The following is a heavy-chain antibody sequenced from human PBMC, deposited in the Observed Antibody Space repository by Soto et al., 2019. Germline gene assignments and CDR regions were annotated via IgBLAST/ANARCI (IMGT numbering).Heavy chain of an antibody. J-gene: IGHJ3*02. Sequence: ASETLSLTCAVYNGSFSVYYWTWIRQPPGRGLEWIGEINHSRSTNYNPSLKSRVTISVDTSKNQFSLKLSSVTAADTAVYYCARDSTRRGACDIWGQGTMVTVSS. CDR2: INHSRST. CDR3: ARDSTRRGACDI. CDR1: NGSFSVYY. V-gene: IGHV4-34*01. D-gene: IGHD2-2*01.